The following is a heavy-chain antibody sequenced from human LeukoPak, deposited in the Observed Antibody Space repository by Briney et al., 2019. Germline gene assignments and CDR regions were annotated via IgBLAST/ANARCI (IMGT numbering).Heavy chain of an antibody. CDR1: GYTFTSYF. D-gene: IGHD2-15*01. CDR3: ARAYRFCSGGNCYPKGTYYYYGMDV. Sequence: GASVKVSCKASGYTFTSYFMHWVRQAPGQGLEWMGIISPSAGGTSYAQKFQGRFTMTRDTSTSTVYIELSSLRSEDTAVYYCARAYRFCSGGNCYPKGTYYYYGMDVWGQGTTVTVSS. CDR2: ISPSAGGT. J-gene: IGHJ6*02. V-gene: IGHV1-46*01.